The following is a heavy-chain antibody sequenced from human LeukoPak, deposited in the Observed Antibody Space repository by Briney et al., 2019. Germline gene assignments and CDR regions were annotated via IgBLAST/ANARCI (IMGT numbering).Heavy chain of an antibody. CDR2: ISYDGSNK. CDR1: GFTFSSYG. V-gene: IGHV3-30*18. J-gene: IGHJ4*02. Sequence: TGGSLRLSCAASGFTFSSYGMHWVRQAPGKGLEWVAVISYDGSNKYYADSVKGRFTISRDNSKNTLYLQMNSLRAEDTAVYYCAKRHSTGPFDYWGQGTLVTVSS. CDR3: AKRHSTGPFDY. D-gene: IGHD1-1*01.